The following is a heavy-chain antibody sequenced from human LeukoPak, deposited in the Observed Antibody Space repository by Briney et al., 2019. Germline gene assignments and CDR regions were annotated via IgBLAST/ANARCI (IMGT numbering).Heavy chain of an antibody. V-gene: IGHV4-4*07. CDR3: ARELGYCSGDSCSFYYYIDV. CDR1: GGSISSYY. J-gene: IGHJ6*03. Sequence: PSETPSLTCTVSGGSISSYYWSWIRQPAGKGLEWIGRIYTSGSTNYNPSLKSRVTMSVNTSKNHFSLKLSSVTAADTAVYYCARELGYCSGDSCSFYYYIDVWGKGTTVTISS. D-gene: IGHD2-15*01. CDR2: IYTSGST.